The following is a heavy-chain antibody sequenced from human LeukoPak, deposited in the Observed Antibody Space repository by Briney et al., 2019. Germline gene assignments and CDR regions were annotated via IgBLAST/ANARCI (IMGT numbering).Heavy chain of an antibody. CDR1: GFTFSSYW. J-gene: IGHJ6*02. CDR3: ARDLYYDFWSGYYTGPYYYYYGMDV. Sequence: GGSLRLSCAASGFTFSSYWMSWVRQGPGKGLEWVATIKQDGSEKYYVDSVRGRFTISRDNAKNSLYLQMNSLRAEDTAVYHCARDLYYDFWSGYYTGPYYYYYGMDVWGQGTTVTVSS. CDR2: IKQDGSEK. V-gene: IGHV3-7*03. D-gene: IGHD3-3*01.